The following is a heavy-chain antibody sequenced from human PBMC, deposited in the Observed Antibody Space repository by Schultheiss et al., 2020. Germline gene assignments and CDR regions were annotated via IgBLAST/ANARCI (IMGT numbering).Heavy chain of an antibody. CDR2: ISYDGSNK. Sequence: GGSLRLSCTASGFAFSSYGMHWVRQAPGKGLEWVAVISYDGSNKYYADSVEGPFTISRDNSKNTLYLQMNSLRAEDTAVYYCARDGISVRGLHSDYWGQGTLVTVSS. V-gene: IGHV3-30*03. CDR1: GFAFSSYG. J-gene: IGHJ4*02. D-gene: IGHD5-24*01. CDR3: ARDGISVRGLHSDY.